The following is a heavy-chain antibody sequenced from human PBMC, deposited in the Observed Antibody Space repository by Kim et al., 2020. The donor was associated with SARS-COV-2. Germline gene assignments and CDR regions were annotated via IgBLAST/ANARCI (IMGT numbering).Heavy chain of an antibody. CDR3: AKGGTTVITSLDS. J-gene: IGHJ5*01. D-gene: IGHD4-17*01. CDR1: GFTFSNYA. V-gene: IGHV3-23*01. Sequence: GGSLRLSCAASGFTFSNYAMSWVRQAPGKGLEWVSTISGSGGSTYYADSLKGRFTISRDRSKTTLYLQMNSLRAEDTAVYYCAKGGTTVITSLDSWGHGTLVTGSS. CDR2: ISGSGGST.